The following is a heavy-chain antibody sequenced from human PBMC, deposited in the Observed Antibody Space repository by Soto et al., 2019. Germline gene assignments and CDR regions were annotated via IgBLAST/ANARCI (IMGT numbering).Heavy chain of an antibody. CDR2: IYYSGST. J-gene: IGHJ4*01. Sequence: SETLSLTCTVSGGSISSSSYYWGWIRQPPGKGLEWIGSIYYSGSTYYNPSLKSRVTISVDTSKNQFSLKLSSVTAADTAVYYCARAGSYATFFYFDYWGHGTLVTVSS. CDR3: ARAGSYATFFYFDY. D-gene: IGHD2-2*01. V-gene: IGHV4-39*01. CDR1: GGSISSSSYY.